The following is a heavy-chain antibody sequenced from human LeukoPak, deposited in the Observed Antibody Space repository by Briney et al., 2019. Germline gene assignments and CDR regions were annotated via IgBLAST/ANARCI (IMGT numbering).Heavy chain of an antibody. V-gene: IGHV4-59*01. J-gene: IGHJ6*03. CDR3: ARAVYCGGDCYDYYYYMDV. CDR1: GGSISSYY. CDR2: IYYSGST. Sequence: PSETLSLTCTVSGGSISSYYWSWIRQPPGKGLEWIGYIYYSGSTNYNPSLKSRVTISVDTSKNQFSLKLSSVTAADTAVYYCARAVYCGGDCYDYYYYMDVWGKGTTVTISS. D-gene: IGHD2-21*02.